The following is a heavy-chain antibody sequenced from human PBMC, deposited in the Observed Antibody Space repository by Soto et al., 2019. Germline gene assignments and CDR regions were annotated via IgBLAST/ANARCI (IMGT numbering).Heavy chain of an antibody. CDR3: ARDQFDSYGPKGGLDY. V-gene: IGHV1-18*01. D-gene: IGHD5-18*01. CDR1: GYTFTSYG. Sequence: QVQLVQSGAEVKKPGAPVKVSCKASGYTFTSYGISWVRQAPGQGLEWRGWISAYNGNTNYAQKLQGRVTMTTDTSPSTAYMELRSLRSHDTAVYYCARDQFDSYGPKGGLDYWGQGTLVTVSS. J-gene: IGHJ4*02. CDR2: ISAYNGNT.